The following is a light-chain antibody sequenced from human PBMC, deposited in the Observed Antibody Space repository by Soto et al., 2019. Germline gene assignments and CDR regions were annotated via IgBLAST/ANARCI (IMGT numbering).Light chain of an antibody. CDR1: IIGSKS. CDR3: QVWHSSSDHYV. Sequence: SYELTQPPSVSVAPGQTARITCGGNIIGSKSVHWYQQKPGQAPVLVVYDDSDRPSGIPERFSGSNSGITATLTISRVEAGDEADYYCQVWHSSSDHYVFGTGTKGTVL. CDR2: DDS. J-gene: IGLJ1*01. V-gene: IGLV3-21*02.